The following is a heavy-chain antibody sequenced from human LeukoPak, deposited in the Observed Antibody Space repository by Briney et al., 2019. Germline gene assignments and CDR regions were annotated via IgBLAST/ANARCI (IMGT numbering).Heavy chain of an antibody. CDR1: GFTFSSYG. J-gene: IGHJ3*02. Sequence: GGSLRLSCAASGFTFSSYGMHWVRQAPGKGLEWVAFIRYDGSNKYYADSVKGRFTISRDNSKNTLYLQMNSLRAEDTAVYYCAIQLELHNAFDIWGQGTMVTVSS. D-gene: IGHD1-7*01. CDR2: IRYDGSNK. CDR3: AIQLELHNAFDI. V-gene: IGHV3-30*02.